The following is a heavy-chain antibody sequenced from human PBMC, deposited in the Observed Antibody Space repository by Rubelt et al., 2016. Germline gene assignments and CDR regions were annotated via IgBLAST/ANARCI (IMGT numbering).Heavy chain of an antibody. D-gene: IGHD3-22*01. CDR1: GFTFSSYS. J-gene: IGHJ3*02. Sequence: EVQLVESGGGLVKPGGSLRLSCAASGFTFSSYSMNWVRQAPGKGLEWVSSISSSSSYIYYADSVKGRFTISRDNAKNSLYLQMNSLRAEDTAVYYCARDRQYYYDSSGYYPDAFDIWGQGTMVTVSS. CDR2: ISSSSSYI. V-gene: IGHV3-21*01. CDR3: ARDRQYYYDSSGYYPDAFDI.